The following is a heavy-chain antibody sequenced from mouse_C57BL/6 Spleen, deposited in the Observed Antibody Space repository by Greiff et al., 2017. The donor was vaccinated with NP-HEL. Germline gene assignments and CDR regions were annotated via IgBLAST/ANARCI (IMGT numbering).Heavy chain of an antibody. Sequence: VQLQQPGAELVRPGSSVKLSCKASGYTFTSYWMDWVKQRPGQGLEWIGNIYPSDSETHYNQKFKDKATLTVDKSSSTAYMQLSSLTSEDSAVYYCARTGDYAMDYWGQVTSVTVS. J-gene: IGHJ4*01. V-gene: IGHV1-61*01. CDR3: ARTGDYAMDY. CDR2: IYPSDSET. CDR1: GYTFTSYW.